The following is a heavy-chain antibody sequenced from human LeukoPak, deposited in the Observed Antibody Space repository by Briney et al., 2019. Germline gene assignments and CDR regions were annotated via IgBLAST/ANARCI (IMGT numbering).Heavy chain of an antibody. Sequence: SVTVSCTASGGTFSSYAISWVRQAPGQGLEWMGGIIPIFGTANYAQKFQGRVTITTDESTSTAYMELSSLRSEDTAVYYCAREVVPAAPDAFDIWGQGTMVTGSS. J-gene: IGHJ3*02. CDR3: AREVVPAAPDAFDI. CDR1: GGTFSSYA. V-gene: IGHV1-69*05. CDR2: IIPIFGTA. D-gene: IGHD2-2*01.